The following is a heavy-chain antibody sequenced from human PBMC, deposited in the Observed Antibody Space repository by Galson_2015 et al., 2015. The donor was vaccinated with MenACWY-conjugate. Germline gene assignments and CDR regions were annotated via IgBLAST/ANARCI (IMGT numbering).Heavy chain of an antibody. D-gene: IGHD2-8*01. V-gene: IGHV3-74*01. Sequence: SLRLSCAVSGFTFSRYWMHWVRHLPGKGPVWVSRINSDGSSTSYADSVKGRFTISRDNAKNTLYLQMSSLRAEDTAVYYCARKGPNGRPPDGFDIWGQGTMVTVSS. CDR1: GFTFSRYW. J-gene: IGHJ3*02. CDR2: INSDGSST. CDR3: ARKGPNGRPPDGFDI.